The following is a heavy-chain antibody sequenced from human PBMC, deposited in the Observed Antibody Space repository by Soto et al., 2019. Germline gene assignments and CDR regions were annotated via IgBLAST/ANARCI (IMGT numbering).Heavy chain of an antibody. CDR2: ISGSGGST. Sequence: PGGSLRLSCASSVFTFSSYAMSCVRHSPGKGLEWVSAISGSGGSTYYADSVKGRFTISRDNSKNTLYLQMNSLRAEDTAVYYCANASSRLLIHHWFERWRQGTLVNVSS. D-gene: IGHD3-22*01. J-gene: IGHJ5*02. V-gene: IGHV3-23*01. CDR1: VFTFSSYA. CDR3: ANASSRLLIHHWFER.